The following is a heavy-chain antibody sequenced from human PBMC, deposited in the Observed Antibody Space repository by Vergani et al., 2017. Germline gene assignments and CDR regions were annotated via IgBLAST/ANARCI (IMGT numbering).Heavy chain of an antibody. CDR1: GGSFSGYY. Sequence: QVQLQQWGAGLLKPSETLSLTCAVYGGSFSGYYWSWIRQPPGKGLEWIGEINHSGSTNYNPSLKSRVTISVDTSKNQFSLKLSSVTAADTAVYYCARGLADSSLPFVYWGQGTLVTVSS. CDR3: ARGLADSSLPFVY. D-gene: IGHD6-13*01. J-gene: IGHJ4*02. CDR2: INHSGST. V-gene: IGHV4-34*01.